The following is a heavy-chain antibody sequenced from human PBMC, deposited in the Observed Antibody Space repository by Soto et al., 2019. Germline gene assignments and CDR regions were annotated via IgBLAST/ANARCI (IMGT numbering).Heavy chain of an antibody. V-gene: IGHV3-23*01. CDR2: ISGSGGST. CDR1: GFIFSSYA. Sequence: GGSLRLSCAASGFIFSSYAMNWVRQAPGKGLEWVSSISGSGGSTYYADSVKGRFTISRDNSKNTLHLQMNSLRAEDTAVYYCAKGSVSVPRPVRMDVWGQGTTVTVSS. D-gene: IGHD1-26*01. J-gene: IGHJ6*02. CDR3: AKGSVSVPRPVRMDV.